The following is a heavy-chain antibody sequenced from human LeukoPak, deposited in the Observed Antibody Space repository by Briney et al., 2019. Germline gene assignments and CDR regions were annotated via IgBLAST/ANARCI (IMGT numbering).Heavy chain of an antibody. D-gene: IGHD5-18*01. CDR1: GGSMTTHH. CDR3: TTIKRGNIFGYFDF. Sequence: SETLSLTCTVSGGSMTTHHWNWIRQTPGKGLEWSGYVFDSGRTKENPSLKSRVTLSAATSKNQLSLRLSSVTAAATAVYYCTTIKRGNIFGYFDFWGQGILVTVSS. V-gene: IGHV4-59*11. CDR2: VFDSGRT. J-gene: IGHJ4*02.